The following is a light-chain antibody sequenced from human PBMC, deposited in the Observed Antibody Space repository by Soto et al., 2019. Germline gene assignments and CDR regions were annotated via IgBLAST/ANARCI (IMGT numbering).Light chain of an antibody. CDR1: SSNIGNNY. Sequence: QSVLTQPPSVSAAPGQKVTISCSGSSSNIGNNYVSWYQQLPGTAPKLLIYDNNKRPSGIPDRFSGSKSGTSATLGITGLQTGDEADYYCGTWDSSLSAHAVFGAGTQLTVL. J-gene: IGLJ7*01. CDR2: DNN. CDR3: GTWDSSLSAHAV. V-gene: IGLV1-51*01.